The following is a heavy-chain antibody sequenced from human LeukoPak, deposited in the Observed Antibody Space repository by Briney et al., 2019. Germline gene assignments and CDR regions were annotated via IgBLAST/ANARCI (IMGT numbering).Heavy chain of an antibody. V-gene: IGHV4-59*11. J-gene: IGHJ6*03. D-gene: IGHD4-11*01. Sequence: AETLSLTCTASGGSISSHYWSWIRQPPGKGLEWIGYIYYSGSTNYNPCLKSRVTISVDTSKNQFSLKLSSVTAADTAVYYCARDGAGAYSNYYYYYMDVWGKGTTVTVSS. CDR3: ARDGAGAYSNYYYYYMDV. CDR1: GGSISSHY. CDR2: IYYSGST.